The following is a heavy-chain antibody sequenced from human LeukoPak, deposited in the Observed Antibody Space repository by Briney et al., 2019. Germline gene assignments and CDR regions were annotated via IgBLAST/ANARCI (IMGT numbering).Heavy chain of an antibody. CDR3: AKDSRHLSSTRGGLKESRGGFSDY. CDR1: GFTFSSYA. CDR2: ISYDGSNK. Sequence: ESGGSLRLSCAASGFTFSSYAMHWVRQAPGKGLEWVAVISYDGSNKYYADSVKGRFTISRDNSKNTLYLQMNNLRAEDTAVYYCAKDSRHLSSTRGGLKESRGGFSDYWGQGTLVTVSS. D-gene: IGHD6-13*01. V-gene: IGHV3-30*04. J-gene: IGHJ4*02.